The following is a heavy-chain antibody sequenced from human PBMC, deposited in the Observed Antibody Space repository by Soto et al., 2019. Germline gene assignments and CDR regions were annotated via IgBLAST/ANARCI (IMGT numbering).Heavy chain of an antibody. J-gene: IGHJ5*02. V-gene: IGHV4-59*12. Sequence: SETLSLTCTVSGASIGTYYWSWIRQPPGKGLEWIGYIYYRGNTDYNPSLKSRVTISLDTPKNQFSLKLSSVTAADTAVYYCARHRRGENQQPLFDPWGQGTLVTVSS. CDR3: ARHRRGENQQPLFDP. D-gene: IGHD6-13*01. CDR2: IYYRGNT. CDR1: GASIGTYY.